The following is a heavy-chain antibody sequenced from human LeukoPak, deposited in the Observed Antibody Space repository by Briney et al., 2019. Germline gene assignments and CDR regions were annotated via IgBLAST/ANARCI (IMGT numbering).Heavy chain of an antibody. J-gene: IGHJ3*01. CDR2: IYNSGSA. CDR1: GFTFSSYE. V-gene: IGHV3-66*01. CDR3: VKGDVWLTFDV. D-gene: IGHD3-10*01. Sequence: GGSLRLSCAASGFTFSSYEMNWVRQAPGKGPEWVSTIYNSGSANYVDSVKGRFTISRDNSKNTLSLQMNSLRADDTAVYYCVKGDVWLTFDVWGQGTMVTASS.